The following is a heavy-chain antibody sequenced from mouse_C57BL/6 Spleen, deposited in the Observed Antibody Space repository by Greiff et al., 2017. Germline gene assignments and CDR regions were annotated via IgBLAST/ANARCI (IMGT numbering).Heavy chain of an antibody. CDR1: GYSITSGYD. Sequence: DVQLQESGPGMVKPSQSLSLTCTVTGYSITSGYDWHWIRHFPGNKLEWMGYISYSGSTNYNPSLKSRISITHDTSKNHFFLKLNSVTTEDTATYYCARWGYYAMDYWGQGTSVTVSS. CDR2: ISYSGST. V-gene: IGHV3-1*01. J-gene: IGHJ4*01. CDR3: ARWGYYAMDY.